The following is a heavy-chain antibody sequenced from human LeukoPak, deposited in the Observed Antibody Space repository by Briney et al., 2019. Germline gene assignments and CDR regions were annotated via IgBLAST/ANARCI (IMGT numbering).Heavy chain of an antibody. CDR3: ARDRYGYSSGWPIDY. CDR1: GFPYCKYI. Sequence: GGPVRLSCGASGFPYCKYIMHWLRQAPGKGLEGVAVISSDGCNPFYADSVKGRFTISRDNSKNTLYLQMNSLRAKDTAVYYCARDRYGYSSGWPIDYWGQGTLVTVSS. CDR2: ISSDGCNP. J-gene: IGHJ4*02. V-gene: IGHV3-30-3*01. D-gene: IGHD6-19*01.